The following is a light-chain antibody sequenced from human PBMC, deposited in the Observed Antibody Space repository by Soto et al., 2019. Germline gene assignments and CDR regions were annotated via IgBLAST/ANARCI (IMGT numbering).Light chain of an antibody. Sequence: DMQITQSPSSVSASVGDRVTITCRASQGISSWLAWYQQKPGKAPKLLIYDASSLESGVPSRFSGSGSGTEFTLTISSLKPDDFATYYCQQYNSYPWTFGQGTKV. CDR1: QGISSW. J-gene: IGKJ1*01. CDR2: DAS. CDR3: QQYNSYPWT. V-gene: IGKV1-5*01.